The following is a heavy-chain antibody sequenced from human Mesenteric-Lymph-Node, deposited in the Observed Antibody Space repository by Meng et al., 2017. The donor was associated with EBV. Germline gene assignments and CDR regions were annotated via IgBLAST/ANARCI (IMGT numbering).Heavy chain of an antibody. D-gene: IGHD2-15*01. CDR3: ARGVQVAWRFDP. V-gene: IGHV4-34*01. J-gene: IGHJ5*02. Sequence: QAQLKQWGAGLLKPSETLSLTCVIYGGSFSCYSWSWIRQTPGKGLEWIGEINHSGSANYNPSLKSRVTISIDTSKNQFSLRLNSVTAADTAVYYCARGVQVAWRFDPWGQGTLVTVSS. CDR1: GGSFSCYS. CDR2: INHSGSA.